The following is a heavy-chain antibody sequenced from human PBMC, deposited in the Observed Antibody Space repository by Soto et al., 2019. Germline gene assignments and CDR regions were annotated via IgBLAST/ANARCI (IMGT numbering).Heavy chain of an antibody. Sequence: PLETLSLTCTVSGGSISSYYWSWIRQPPGKGLEWIGYIYYSGSTNYNPSLKSRVTISVDTSKNQFSLKLSSVTAADTAVYYCARHSVFGIAVAGTLDYWGQGTLVTVSS. D-gene: IGHD6-19*01. CDR3: ARHSVFGIAVAGTLDY. CDR2: IYYSGST. J-gene: IGHJ4*02. CDR1: GGSISSYY. V-gene: IGHV4-59*08.